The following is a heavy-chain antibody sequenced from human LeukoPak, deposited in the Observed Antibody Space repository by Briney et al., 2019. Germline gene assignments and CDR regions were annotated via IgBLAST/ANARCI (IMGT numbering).Heavy chain of an antibody. J-gene: IGHJ4*02. V-gene: IGHV1-8*01. D-gene: IGHD7-27*01. CDR3: ARGPPNWGYDY. CDR1: GYTFTSYD. Sequence: ASVKVSCKASGYTFTSYDLNWVRQATGQRPEWMGWMSPNSGDTGYAQKFQDRVTMTRNTSISTAYMELSSLRSDDTAVYYCARGPPNWGYDYWGPGTLVTVSS. CDR2: MSPNSGDT.